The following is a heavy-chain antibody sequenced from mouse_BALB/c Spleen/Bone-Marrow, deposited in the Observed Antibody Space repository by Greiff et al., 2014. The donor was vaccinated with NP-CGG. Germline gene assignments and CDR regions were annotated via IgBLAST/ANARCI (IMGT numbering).Heavy chain of an antibody. J-gene: IGHJ2*01. CDR3: ATGYYFDY. V-gene: IGHV3-8*02. D-gene: IGHD4-1*01. CDR2: ITYSANT. CDR1: GDSITRGY. Sequence: EVKLQESGPSLVKPSQTLSLTCSVTGDSITRGYWNWIRKFPGNKLEYMGYITYSANTYYNPSLKSRLSITRDTSKNQYYLQLNSVTTEDTATYYCATGYYFDYWGQGTTHTVSS.